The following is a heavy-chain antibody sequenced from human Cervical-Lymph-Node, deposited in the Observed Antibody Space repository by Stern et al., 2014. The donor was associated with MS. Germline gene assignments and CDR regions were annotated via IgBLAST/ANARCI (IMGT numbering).Heavy chain of an antibody. V-gene: IGHV3-33*01. CDR2: AWYDGSTA. Sequence: QVQLVQSGGGVVQPGTSLRLSCAASGFTFSSYGMHWVRQAPGKGLEWLVLAWYDGSTAYYTNSVKGRFSISRDKSKNTLSLQMNSLTAEDTAVYYCARGHIPYAYDYLFDYWGQGTLVTVSS. J-gene: IGHJ4*02. D-gene: IGHD5-12*01. CDR1: GFTFSSYG. CDR3: ARGHIPYAYDYLFDY.